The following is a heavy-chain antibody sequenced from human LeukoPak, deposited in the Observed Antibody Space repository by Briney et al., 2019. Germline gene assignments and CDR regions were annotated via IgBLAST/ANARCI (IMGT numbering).Heavy chain of an antibody. J-gene: IGHJ4*02. V-gene: IGHV3-30-3*01. CDR1: GFTFSSYA. D-gene: IGHD5-24*01. CDR2: ISYDGSNK. CDR3: ARGADGYKGTFDY. Sequence: PGGSLRLSCAASGFTFSSYAMHWVRQAPGKGLEWVAVISYDGSNKYYADSVKGRFTISRENSKNTLYLQMNSLRAEDMAVYYCARGADGYKGTFDYWGQGTLVTVSS.